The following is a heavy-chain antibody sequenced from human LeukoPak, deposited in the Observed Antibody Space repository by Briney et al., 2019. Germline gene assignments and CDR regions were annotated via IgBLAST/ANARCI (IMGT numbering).Heavy chain of an antibody. J-gene: IGHJ4*02. CDR2: IFYSGRN. V-gene: IGHV4-59*01. Sequence: PSETLSLTCTVSGGSISTNYWSWIRQPPGKGLEWIGNIFYSGRNNYNPSLRSRVTMSVDTSKNQFSLSLSSVTAADTAVYYCARAKDGGVGLISGGRETLATVP. CDR1: GGSISTNY. D-gene: IGHD3-16*01. CDR3: ARAKDGGVGLIS.